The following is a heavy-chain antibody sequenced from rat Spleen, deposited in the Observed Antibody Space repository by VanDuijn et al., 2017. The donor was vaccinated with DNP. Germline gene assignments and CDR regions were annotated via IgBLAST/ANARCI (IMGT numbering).Heavy chain of an antibody. CDR3: TTTHYFDGWFPFDY. D-gene: IGHD1-12*02. CDR2: ISPSGGST. V-gene: IGHV5-31*01. Sequence: EVQLVESGGGPVQPGRSLKLSCVASGFIFSNYWMTWIRQAPGKGLEWVASISPSGGSTYYRDSVKGRFTISRDNAKNTLYLQMDSLRSEDTATYYCTTTHYFDGWFPFDYWGQGVMVTVSS. CDR1: GFIFSNYW. J-gene: IGHJ2*01.